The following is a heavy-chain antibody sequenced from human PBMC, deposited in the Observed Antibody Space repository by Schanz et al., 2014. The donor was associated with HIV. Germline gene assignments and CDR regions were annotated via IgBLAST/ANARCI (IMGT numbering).Heavy chain of an antibody. Sequence: EVQLMDSGGGLVRPGGSLRLSCAASGLTFSNYAMSWVRQAPGKGLEWVSGISGGGGDTYYADSVKGRFTISRDSSKNTLFLQMNSLRAEDTAVYYCARGLGYWGQGTLVTVSS. CDR3: ARGLGY. J-gene: IGHJ4*02. CDR1: GLTFSNYA. CDR2: ISGGGGDT. V-gene: IGHV3-23*01.